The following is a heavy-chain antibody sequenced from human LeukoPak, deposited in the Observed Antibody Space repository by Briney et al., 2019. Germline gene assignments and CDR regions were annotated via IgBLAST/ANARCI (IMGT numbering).Heavy chain of an antibody. CDR3: ARDNSGYLDY. Sequence: GGSLRLSCAASGFTFSSYSMNWVRQAPGKGLEWVSYIINSGTTIYYADSVKGRFTISRDNSKNTLYLQMNSLRAEDTAVYYCARDNSGYLDYWGQGTLVTVSS. CDR1: GFTFSSYS. V-gene: IGHV3-48*01. CDR2: IINSGTTI. D-gene: IGHD1-26*01. J-gene: IGHJ4*02.